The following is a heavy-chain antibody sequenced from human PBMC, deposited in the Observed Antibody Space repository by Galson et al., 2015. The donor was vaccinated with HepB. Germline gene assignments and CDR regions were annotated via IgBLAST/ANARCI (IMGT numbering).Heavy chain of an antibody. D-gene: IGHD1-26*01. CDR2: IRYDGSNK. V-gene: IGHV3-30*02. CDR3: ARDLDSGTYYVYY. Sequence: SLRLSCAASGLTLSNAWMNWVRQAPGKGLEWVAFIRYDGSNKYYADSVKGRFTISRDNSKNTLYLEMNSLRAEDTAVYYCARDLDSGTYYVYYWGQGTLVTVSS. J-gene: IGHJ4*02. CDR1: GLTLSNAW.